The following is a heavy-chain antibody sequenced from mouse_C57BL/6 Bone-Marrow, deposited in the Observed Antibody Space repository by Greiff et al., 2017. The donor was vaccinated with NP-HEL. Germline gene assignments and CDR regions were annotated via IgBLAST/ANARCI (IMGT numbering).Heavy chain of an antibody. Sequence: QVQLKESGAELVRPGASVKLSCKASGYTFTDYYINWVKQRPGQGLEWIARIYPGSGNTYYNEKFKGKATLTAEKSSSTAYMQLSSLTSEDSAVYCCARRDYGSSHGWYFDVWGTGTTVTVSS. D-gene: IGHD1-1*01. J-gene: IGHJ1*03. CDR3: ARRDYGSSHGWYFDV. CDR2: IYPGSGNT. V-gene: IGHV1-76*01. CDR1: GYTFTDYY.